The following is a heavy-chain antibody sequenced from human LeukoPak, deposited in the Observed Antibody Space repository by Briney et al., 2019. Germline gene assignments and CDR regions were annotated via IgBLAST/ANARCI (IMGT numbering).Heavy chain of an antibody. V-gene: IGHV3-53*01. CDR2: IYSGGST. CDR1: GFTVSSNY. J-gene: IGHJ4*02. Sequence: GGSLRLSCAASGFTVSSNYMSWVRQAPGKGLEWVSVIYSGGSTYYADSVKGRFTISRDNSKNTLYLQMNSLRAEDTAVYYCARGDLGVVIIDYWGQGTLVTVSS. CDR3: ARGDLGVVIIDY. D-gene: IGHD3-3*01.